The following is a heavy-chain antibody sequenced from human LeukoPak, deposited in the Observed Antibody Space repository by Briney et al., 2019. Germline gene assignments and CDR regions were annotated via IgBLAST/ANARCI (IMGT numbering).Heavy chain of an antibody. CDR2: ISGSGGST. CDR3: AKDHAQLGRLQDDY. D-gene: IGHD6-13*01. J-gene: IGHJ4*02. V-gene: IGHV3-23*01. CDR1: GFTVSSNY. Sequence: GGSLRLSCAASGFTVSSNYMSWVRQAPGKGLEWVSAISGSGGSTYYADSVKGRFTISRDNSKNTLYLQMNSLRAEDTAVYYCAKDHAQLGRLQDDYWGQGTLVTVSS.